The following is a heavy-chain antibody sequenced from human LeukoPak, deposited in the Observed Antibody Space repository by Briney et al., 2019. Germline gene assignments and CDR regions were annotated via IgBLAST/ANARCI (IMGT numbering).Heavy chain of an antibody. J-gene: IGHJ4*02. CDR3: ARGDYYGSGGYSDY. CDR1: GFTFSRNW. D-gene: IGHD3-10*01. V-gene: IGHV3-30*02. Sequence: GGSLRLSCAASGFTFSRNWMSWVRQAPGKGLEWVAFIRYDGSNKYYADSVKGRFTISRDNSKNTLYLQMNSLRAEDTALYYCARGDYYGSGGYSDYWGQGILVTVSS. CDR2: IRYDGSNK.